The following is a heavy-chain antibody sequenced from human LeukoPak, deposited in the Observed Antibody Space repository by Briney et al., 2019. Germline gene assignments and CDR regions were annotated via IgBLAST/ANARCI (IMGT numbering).Heavy chain of an antibody. J-gene: IGHJ4*02. CDR3: ARVQYSSSWYVNYFDY. V-gene: IGHV3-33*01. CDR1: GFTFGSYG. Sequence: GGSLRLSCAASGFTFGSYGMHWVRQAPGKGLEWVAAIWYDGSNKYYADSVKGRFTISRDNSKNTLYLQMNSLRAEDTAVYYCARVQYSSSWYVNYFDYWGQGTLVTVSS. CDR2: IWYDGSNK. D-gene: IGHD6-13*01.